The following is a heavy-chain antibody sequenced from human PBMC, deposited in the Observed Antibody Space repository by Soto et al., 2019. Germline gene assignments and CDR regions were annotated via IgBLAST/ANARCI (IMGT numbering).Heavy chain of an antibody. CDR2: IIPMFGTA. J-gene: IGHJ5*02. CDR3: SWSGFSGWFDP. D-gene: IGHD3-3*01. V-gene: IGHV1-69*13. Sequence: GASVKVSCKASGGTFSSYAINWVRQAPGQGLEWMGGIIPMFGTANYAQKFQGRVTITADESTSTAYMELSSLRSEDTAVYFCSWSGFSGWFDPWGQGTLVTVYS. CDR1: GGTFSSYA.